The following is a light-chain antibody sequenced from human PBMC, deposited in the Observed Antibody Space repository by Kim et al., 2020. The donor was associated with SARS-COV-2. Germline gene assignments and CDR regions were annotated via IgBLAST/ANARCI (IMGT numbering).Light chain of an antibody. CDR3: QQYDTSPGS. V-gene: IGKV3-20*01. J-gene: IGKJ2*03. CDR2: GAS. Sequence: LPPGQRATLSCRASQSVGSNSLAWFQHKPGQAPRLLIYGASTKATGIPDRFSGSGSGTDFTLTISRLEPEDFAVYYCQQYDTSPGSFGQGTKLEIK. CDR1: QSVGSNS.